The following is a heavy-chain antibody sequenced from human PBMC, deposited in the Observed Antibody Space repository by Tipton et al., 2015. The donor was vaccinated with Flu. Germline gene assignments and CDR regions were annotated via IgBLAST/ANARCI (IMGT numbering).Heavy chain of an antibody. CDR3: ARAYGSGVHWFDT. D-gene: IGHD3-10*01. Sequence: TLSLTCTVSGGSISYYYWNWIRQPPGKGLEWIGFSYYSGSTSYNPSLKSRVTISVDTSRNQFSLNLKSVTATDTAVYYCARAYGSGVHWFDTWGQGTLVTVSS. CDR1: GGSISYYY. J-gene: IGHJ5*02. V-gene: IGHV4-59*08. CDR2: SYYSGST.